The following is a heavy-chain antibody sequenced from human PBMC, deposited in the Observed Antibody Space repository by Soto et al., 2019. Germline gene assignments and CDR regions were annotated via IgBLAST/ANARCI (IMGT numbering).Heavy chain of an antibody. J-gene: IGHJ4*02. Sequence: PGGSLRLSCAASGLIFSNYKMHWVRQAPGKGLVWVSRINTDGSITDYADSVKGRFTVSRDNPKNTLYLQMNSLRAEDTAVYYCARDTDGLHYWGQGTRVTVSS. CDR1: GLIFSNYK. V-gene: IGHV3-74*01. CDR3: ARDTDGLHY. CDR2: INTDGSIT.